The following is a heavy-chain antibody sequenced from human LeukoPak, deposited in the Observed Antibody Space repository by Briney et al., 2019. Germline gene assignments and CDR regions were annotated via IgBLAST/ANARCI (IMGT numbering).Heavy chain of an antibody. Sequence: ASVKVSCKASGYTFTGYYMHWVRQAPGQGLEWMGWINPHSGGTNYAQKFQGRVTMTRDTSISTGYMELSRLRSDDTAVYYCARVKENYDYVWGTSHAFDIWGQGTMVTVSS. V-gene: IGHV1-2*02. J-gene: IGHJ3*02. CDR2: INPHSGGT. D-gene: IGHD3-16*01. CDR1: GYTFTGYY. CDR3: ARVKENYDYVWGTSHAFDI.